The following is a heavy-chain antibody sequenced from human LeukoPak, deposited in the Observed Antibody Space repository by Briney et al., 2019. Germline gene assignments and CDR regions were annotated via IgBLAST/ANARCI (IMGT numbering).Heavy chain of an antibody. D-gene: IGHD6-13*01. CDR3: ARDSGMKQQLDYFDY. CDR1: GYTFTSYY. Sequence: GASVKLSCKASGYTFTSYYMHWVRQAPGQGLEWMGIINPSGGSTSYTQKFQGRVAMTRDTSTSTVYMELSSLRSEDTAVYYCARDSGMKQQLDYFDYWGQGTLVTVSS. V-gene: IGHV1-46*01. J-gene: IGHJ4*02. CDR2: INPSGGST.